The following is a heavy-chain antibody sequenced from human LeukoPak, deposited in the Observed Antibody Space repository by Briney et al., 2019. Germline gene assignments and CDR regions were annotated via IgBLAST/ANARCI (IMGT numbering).Heavy chain of an antibody. V-gene: IGHV4-38-2*01. J-gene: IGHJ4*02. CDR3: ASMIGDY. CDR2: IYHSGST. D-gene: IGHD3-16*01. CDR1: GYSISSGYY. Sequence: SETLSLTCAVSGYSISSGYYWGWIRQPPGKGLEWIGSIYHSGSTYYNPSLKSRVTISVVTSKNQFSLKLSSVTAADTAVYYCASMIGDYWGQGTLVTVSS.